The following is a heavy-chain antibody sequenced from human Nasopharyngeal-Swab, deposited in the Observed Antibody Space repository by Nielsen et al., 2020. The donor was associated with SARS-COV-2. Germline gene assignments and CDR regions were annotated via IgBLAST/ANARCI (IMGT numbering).Heavy chain of an antibody. V-gene: IGHV4-39*01. CDR3: ARWSSWYNWLDP. CDR1: GGSISSSTYY. J-gene: IGHJ5*02. Sequence: SETLSLTCSVSGGSISSSTYYWGWIRQPPGKGLEWNGSMYYSGTTYFNPSLMSRVTISIDTSKNQFSLKLNSATAADTAVYYCARWSSWYNWLDPWGQGTQVIVSS. D-gene: IGHD6-13*01. CDR2: MYYSGTT.